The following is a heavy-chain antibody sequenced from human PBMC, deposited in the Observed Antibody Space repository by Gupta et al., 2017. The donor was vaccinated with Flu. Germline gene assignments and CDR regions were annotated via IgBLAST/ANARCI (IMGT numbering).Heavy chain of an antibody. D-gene: IGHD2-8*02. CDR1: GGSVSSGGYY. Sequence: QVQLQESGPGLVKPSQTLSLTCTVSGGSVSSGGYYWSWIRQRPGKGLEWIGYIYYRVSSHYNPSLKSRAAISADTSQNQFSLRLTSVTAADTAVYYCARLCYPGGDCSDSWGQGTLVTISS. CDR3: ARLCYPGGDCSDS. V-gene: IGHV4-31*03. J-gene: IGHJ4*02. CDR2: IYYRVSS.